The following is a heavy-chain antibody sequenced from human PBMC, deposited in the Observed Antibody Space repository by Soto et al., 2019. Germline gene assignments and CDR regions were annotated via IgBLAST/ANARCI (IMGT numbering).Heavy chain of an antibody. J-gene: IGHJ4*02. CDR3: ASVTFGGVVLAH. CDR2: VYFNGNT. D-gene: IGHD3-16*01. Sequence: SETLSLTCTVSAASFSKYYWTWIRQPPGKGLEWIGYVYFNGNTNYNPSLKRRVSISIDTSKNQISLTLNSVTAADTAVYYCASVTFGGVVLAHWGQGTLVTVSS. CDR1: AASFSKYY. V-gene: IGHV4-59*01.